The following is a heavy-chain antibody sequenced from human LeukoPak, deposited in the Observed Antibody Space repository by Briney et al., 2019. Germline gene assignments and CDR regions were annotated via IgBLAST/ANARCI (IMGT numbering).Heavy chain of an antibody. CDR2: ISSSGGNT. V-gene: IGHV3-23*01. CDR1: GFTLSTYS. Sequence: GGSLRLSCSASGFTLSTYSMNWVRQAPGKGLEWVSAISSSGGNTYYADSVKGRFTISRDNSKNTLYLQMNSLRAEDTAVYYCAKSKYSSSPLYYFDYWGQGTLVTVSS. J-gene: IGHJ4*02. D-gene: IGHD6-6*01. CDR3: AKSKYSSSPLYYFDY.